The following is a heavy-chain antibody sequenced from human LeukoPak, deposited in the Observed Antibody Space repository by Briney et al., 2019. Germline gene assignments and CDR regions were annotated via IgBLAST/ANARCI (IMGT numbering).Heavy chain of an antibody. D-gene: IGHD5-24*01. V-gene: IGHV3-21*04. J-gene: IGHJ4*02. CDR1: AFSFSNYN. Sequence: GGSLRLSCAASAFSFSNYNMNWVRQAPGKGLEWVSSITSSGSYIYYADSVKGRFTISRDNAKNSLYLQMNSLRAEDTALYYCAKFAGDGYNNHVGFFDYRGQGTLVTVSS. CDR3: AKFAGDGYNNHVGFFDY. CDR2: ITSSGSYI.